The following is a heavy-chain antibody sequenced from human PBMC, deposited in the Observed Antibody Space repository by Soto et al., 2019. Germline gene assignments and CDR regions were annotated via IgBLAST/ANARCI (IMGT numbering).Heavy chain of an antibody. D-gene: IGHD2-21*02. V-gene: IGHV4-34*01. J-gene: IGHJ4*02. CDR2: INHSGST. Sequence: KQSQTLSLTCAVYGGSFSGYYWSWIRQPPGKGLEWIGEINHSGSTNYNPSLKSRVTISVDTSKNQFSLKLSSVTAADTAVYYCARRPYCGGDCYSANFDYWGQGTLVTVSS. CDR1: GGSFSGYY. CDR3: ARRPYCGGDCYSANFDY.